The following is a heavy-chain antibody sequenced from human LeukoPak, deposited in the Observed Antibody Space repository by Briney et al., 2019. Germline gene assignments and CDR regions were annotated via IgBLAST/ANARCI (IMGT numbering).Heavy chain of an antibody. CDR3: AKERQWRVYYYYYMDV. V-gene: IGHV3-33*06. CDR2: IWYDGSNK. CDR1: GFTFSSYG. J-gene: IGHJ6*03. D-gene: IGHD6-19*01. Sequence: QPGGSLRLSCAASGFTFSSYGMHWVRQAPGKGLEWVAVIWYDGSNKYYADSVKGRFTISRDNSKNTLYLQMNSLRAEDTAVYYCAKERQWRVYYYYYMDVWGKGTTVTVS.